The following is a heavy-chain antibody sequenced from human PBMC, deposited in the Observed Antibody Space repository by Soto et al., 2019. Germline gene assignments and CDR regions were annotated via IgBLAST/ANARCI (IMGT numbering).Heavy chain of an antibody. D-gene: IGHD2-2*01. CDR3: GKHEVERSTTYCSNFDY. V-gene: IGHV5-51*01. CDR2: IYPGDSDT. Sequence: GESLKISCKGSGYTFTSYWIAWVRQMPGKGLEWMGIIYPGDSDTSYSPSFQGQVTISADKSINTAYLHWSSLKASDTAIYYCGKHEVERSTTYCSNFDYWGQGTKVTVSS. CDR1: GYTFTSYW. J-gene: IGHJ4*02.